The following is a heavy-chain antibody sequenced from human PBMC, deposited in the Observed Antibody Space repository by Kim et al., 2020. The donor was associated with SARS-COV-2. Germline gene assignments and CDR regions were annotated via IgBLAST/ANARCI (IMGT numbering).Heavy chain of an antibody. V-gene: IGHV7-4-1*02. Sequence: ASVKVSCKASGYTFTSYAMNWVRQAPGQGLEWMGWINTNTGNPTYAQGFTGRFVFSLDTSVSTAYLQISSLKAEDTAVYYCARGGADYYDSSGYHNWFDPWGQGTLVTVSS. CDR2: INTNTGNP. CDR1: GYTFTSYA. J-gene: IGHJ5*02. CDR3: ARGGADYYDSSGYHNWFDP. D-gene: IGHD3-22*01.